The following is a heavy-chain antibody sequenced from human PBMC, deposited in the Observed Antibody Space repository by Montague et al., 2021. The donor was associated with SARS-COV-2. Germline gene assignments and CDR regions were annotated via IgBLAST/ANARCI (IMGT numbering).Heavy chain of an antibody. CDR3: ARQLTISHLGCLDP. J-gene: IGHJ5*02. Sequence: SETLSLTCTGSVGCSGGYYWMWMREPTGKGQQWIGWIYDGGVTAFNPSLKGRVTSSLDTSKSQFSLNLTSVTAADTAIYYCARQLTISHLGCLDPWGQGTLVTVSS. CDR2: IYDGGVT. CDR1: VGCSGGYY. V-gene: IGHV4-59*01. D-gene: IGHD1-1*01.